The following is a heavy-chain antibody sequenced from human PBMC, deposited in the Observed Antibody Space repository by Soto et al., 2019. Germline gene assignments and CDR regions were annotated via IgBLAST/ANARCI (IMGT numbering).Heavy chain of an antibody. Sequence: SETLSLTCTASGGSISSYFYSWVRQPPGKGLEWVGSVYYTVTTYYNPYLKSRVTISVDTSKTQFSLNLRSVTAADTALYYCARDLASVPSAFDYWGRGTLVTVSS. CDR3: ARDLASVPSAFDY. CDR1: GGSISSYF. D-gene: IGHD6-13*01. CDR2: VYYTVTT. V-gene: IGHV4-59*01. J-gene: IGHJ4*02.